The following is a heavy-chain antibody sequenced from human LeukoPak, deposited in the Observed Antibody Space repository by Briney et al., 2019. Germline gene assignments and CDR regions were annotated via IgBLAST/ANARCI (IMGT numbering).Heavy chain of an antibody. D-gene: IGHD6-13*01. J-gene: IGHJ5*02. CDR2: MNPNSGNT. CDR3: ARVGIVAAEKGWFDP. CDR1: GYTFTSYD. V-gene: IGHV1-8*01. Sequence: ASVKVSCKASGYTFTSYDINWVRQATGQGLEWMGWMNPNSGNTGYAQKFQGRVTMTTDTSTSTAYMELRSLRSDDTAVYYCARVGIVAAEKGWFDPWGQGTLVTVSS.